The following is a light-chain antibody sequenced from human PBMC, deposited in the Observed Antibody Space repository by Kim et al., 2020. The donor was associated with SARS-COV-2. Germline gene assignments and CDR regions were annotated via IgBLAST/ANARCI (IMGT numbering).Light chain of an antibody. J-gene: IGKJ4*01. V-gene: IGKV1-8*01. CDR2: AAS. CDR3: QQYYGYPLT. Sequence: ASTGDLVTSTCRASQGIAHYLAWYQQKPGTAPKLLIYAASTLQSGVPSRFSGSGSGTDFTLTISSLQSEDFATYYCQQYYGYPLTFGGGTKVDIK. CDR1: QGIAHY.